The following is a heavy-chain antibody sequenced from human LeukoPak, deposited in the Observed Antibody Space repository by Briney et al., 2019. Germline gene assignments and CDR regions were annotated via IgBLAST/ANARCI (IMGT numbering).Heavy chain of an antibody. D-gene: IGHD2-21*02. CDR2: IYYSGTT. Sequence: SETLSLTCTVSGGSISSYYWSWIRQPPGKGLEWIGYIYYSGTTNYNPSLTSRVTISVDTSKNQFSLQLSSVTAADTAVYYCARYCGGDCYSLDDAFDIWGQGTMVTVSS. CDR1: GGSISSYY. CDR3: ARYCGGDCYSLDDAFDI. V-gene: IGHV4-59*01. J-gene: IGHJ3*02.